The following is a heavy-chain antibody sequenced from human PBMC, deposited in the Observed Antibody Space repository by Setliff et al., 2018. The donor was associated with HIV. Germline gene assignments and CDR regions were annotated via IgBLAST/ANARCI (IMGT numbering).Heavy chain of an antibody. J-gene: IGHJ4*02. CDR2: IYTSGSV. CDR3: ARSPRIGVAGEFEY. Sequence: SETLSLTCTVSGGSISSYYWSWIRQPPGKGLEWIGYIYTSGSVNYNPSLNSRVPISVDTSKNQFSLKVNSVTAADTAVYYCARSPRIGVAGEFEYWGQGTLVTVSS. D-gene: IGHD6-19*01. V-gene: IGHV4-4*09. CDR1: GGSISSYY.